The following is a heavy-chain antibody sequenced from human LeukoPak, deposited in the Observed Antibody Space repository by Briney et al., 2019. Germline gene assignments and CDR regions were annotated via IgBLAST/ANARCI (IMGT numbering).Heavy chain of an antibody. CDR2: ISVYNGDT. Sequence: ASVKVSCKASGYTFTNYGINWVRQAPGQGLEWMGWISVYNGDTNYAQKLQGRVTMTTDTSTSTAYMELRSLRSEDTAVYYCARDGGYSYGSDYWGQGTLVTVSS. CDR3: ARDGGYSYGSDY. J-gene: IGHJ4*02. D-gene: IGHD5-18*01. CDR1: GYTFTNYG. V-gene: IGHV1-18*01.